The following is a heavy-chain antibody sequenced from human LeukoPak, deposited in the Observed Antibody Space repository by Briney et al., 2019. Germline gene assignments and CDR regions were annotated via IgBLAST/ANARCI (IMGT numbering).Heavy chain of an antibody. CDR3: ASDYFDY. CDR2: IYYSGST. Sequence: SETLSLTCTVSAYSISSDYYWGWIRQPPGKGLEWIGSIYYSGSTYYNPSLKSRVTISVDTSNNQFSLKLSSVTAADTAVYYCASDYFDYWGQGTLVTVSS. J-gene: IGHJ4*02. D-gene: IGHD3-10*01. CDR1: AYSISSDYY. V-gene: IGHV4-38-2*02.